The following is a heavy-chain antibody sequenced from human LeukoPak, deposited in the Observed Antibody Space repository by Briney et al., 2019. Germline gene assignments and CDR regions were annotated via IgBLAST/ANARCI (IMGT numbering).Heavy chain of an antibody. V-gene: IGHV4-39*07. CDR1: GGSISSSTYY. J-gene: IGHJ4*02. D-gene: IGHD2-15*01. CDR2: IYYSGRT. CDR3: ARGSRWFQDDY. Sequence: SETLSLTCTVSGGSISSSTYYWGWIRQPPGKGLEWIGTIYYSGRTYYNPSLKSRVTISVDTSKSQFSLKLSSVTAADTAVYYCARGSRWFQDDYWGQGTLVTVSS.